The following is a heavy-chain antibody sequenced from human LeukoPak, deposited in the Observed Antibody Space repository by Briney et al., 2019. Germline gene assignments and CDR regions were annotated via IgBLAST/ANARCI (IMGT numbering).Heavy chain of an antibody. Sequence: SETLSLTCTVSGGSISSYYWSWIRQPPGKGLEWIGYIYYSGSTNYNPSLKSRVTISVDTSKNQFSLKLSSVTAADTAVYYCARSDWNYVYYFDYWGQGTLVTVSS. V-gene: IGHV4-59*01. CDR2: IYYSGST. CDR1: GGSISSYY. D-gene: IGHD1-7*01. J-gene: IGHJ4*02. CDR3: ARSDWNYVYYFDY.